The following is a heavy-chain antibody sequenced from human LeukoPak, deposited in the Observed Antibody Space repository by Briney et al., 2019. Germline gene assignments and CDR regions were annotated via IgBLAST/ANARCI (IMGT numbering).Heavy chain of an antibody. Sequence: ASVKVSCKASGYTFTGYYMHWVRQAPGQGLEWMGWINPNSGGTNYAQKFQGRVTMTRGTSISTAYMELSRLRSDDTAVYYCARDRTKYCRSTSCPLDYWGQGTLVTVSS. CDR3: ARDRTKYCRSTSCPLDY. CDR2: INPNSGGT. D-gene: IGHD2-2*01. J-gene: IGHJ4*02. CDR1: GYTFTGYY. V-gene: IGHV1-2*02.